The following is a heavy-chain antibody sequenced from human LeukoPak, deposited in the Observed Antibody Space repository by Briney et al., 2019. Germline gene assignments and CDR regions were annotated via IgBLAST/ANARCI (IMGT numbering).Heavy chain of an antibody. CDR2: ISSSSSYV. D-gene: IGHD6-25*01. Sequence: GGSLRLSCAASGFTFSSYSMNWVRQAPGKGLEWVSSISSSSSYVYYADSVKGRFTISRDNAKNSLYLQMNSLRAEDTAVYYCARQGASGSYFDYWGQGTLVTVSS. J-gene: IGHJ4*02. CDR3: ARQGASGSYFDY. V-gene: IGHV3-21*01. CDR1: GFTFSSYS.